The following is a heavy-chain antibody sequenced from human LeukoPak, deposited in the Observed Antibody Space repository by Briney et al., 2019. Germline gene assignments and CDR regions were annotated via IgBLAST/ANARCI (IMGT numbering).Heavy chain of an antibody. CDR3: ASVRGYYFDN. D-gene: IGHD3-10*02. CDR2: ISSGSSTI. Sequence: GGSLRLSCAASGFSFSSYSMNWVRQAPGKGLEWVSHISSGSSTIYYADSVRGRFTISRDNAKNSLYLQMNSLRAEDTAVYYCASVRGYYFDNWGQGTLVTVSS. CDR1: GFSFSSYS. V-gene: IGHV3-48*01. J-gene: IGHJ4*02.